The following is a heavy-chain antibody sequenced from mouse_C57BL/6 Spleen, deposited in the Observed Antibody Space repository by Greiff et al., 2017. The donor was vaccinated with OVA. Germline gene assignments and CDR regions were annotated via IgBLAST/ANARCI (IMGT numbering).Heavy chain of an antibody. V-gene: IGHV10-1*01. CDR2: IRSKSNNYAT. D-gene: IGHD2-2*01. Sequence: EVKVVESGGGLVQPKGSLKLSCAASGFSFNTYAMNWVRQAPGKGLEWVARIRSKSNNYATYYADSVKDRFTISRDDSESMLYLQMNNLKTEDTAMYYCVRLVTRYYAMDYWGQGTSVTVSS. CDR1: GFSFNTYA. J-gene: IGHJ4*01. CDR3: VRLVTRYYAMDY.